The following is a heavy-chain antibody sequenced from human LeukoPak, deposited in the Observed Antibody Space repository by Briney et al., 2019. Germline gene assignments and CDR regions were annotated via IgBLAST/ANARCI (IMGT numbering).Heavy chain of an antibody. CDR3: ARDGGYCSGGSCYSFDY. CDR2: ISSSSSYI. Sequence: PGGSLRLSRAASGFTFSSYSMNWVRQAPGKGLEWVSSISSSSSYIYYADSVKGRFTISRDNAKNSLYLQMNSLRAEDTAVYYCARDGGYCSGGSCYSFDYWGQGTLVTVSS. J-gene: IGHJ4*02. V-gene: IGHV3-21*01. CDR1: GFTFSSYS. D-gene: IGHD2-15*01.